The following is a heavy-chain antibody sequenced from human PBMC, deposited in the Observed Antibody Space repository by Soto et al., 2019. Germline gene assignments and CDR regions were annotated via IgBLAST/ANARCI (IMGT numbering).Heavy chain of an antibody. CDR2: IIPVFGST. J-gene: IGHJ4*02. D-gene: IGHD3-10*01. Sequence: QVQLVQSGAEVKKPGSSVKVSCKASGGTFSSNTISWVRQAPGQGLEWMGGIIPVFGSTNYAQNFLGRVTITAADFTSTVYMALNTLRSEATPVYYSAKLSGVGGDWGQGTLVTVSS. CDR3: AKLSGVGGD. CDR1: GGTFSSNT. V-gene: IGHV1-69*12.